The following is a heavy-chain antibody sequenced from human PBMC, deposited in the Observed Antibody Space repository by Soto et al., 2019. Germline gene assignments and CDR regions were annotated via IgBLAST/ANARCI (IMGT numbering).Heavy chain of an antibody. D-gene: IGHD1-1*01. CDR3: ARDLRSLESGTGLFDY. CDR1: GYTFTSYG. J-gene: IGHJ4*02. V-gene: IGHV1-18*01. Sequence: QVQLVQSGAEVKKPGASVKVSCKASGYTFTSYGISWVRQAPGQGLEWMGWISAYNGNTNYAHKLQSRVTMTTDTSTSTAYMELRSLRSDDTAVYYCARDLRSLESGTGLFDYWGQGTLVTVSS. CDR2: ISAYNGNT.